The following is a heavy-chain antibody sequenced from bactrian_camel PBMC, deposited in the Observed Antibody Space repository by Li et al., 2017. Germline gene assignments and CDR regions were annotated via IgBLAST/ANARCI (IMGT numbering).Heavy chain of an antibody. D-gene: IGHD5*01. CDR2: NNRAGDIS. Sequence: QLVESGGGSVQAGGSLRLSCAASGYTYSNNCIGWFRQGPGKGLEWVADNNRAGDISYYADSVKDRFSVSRDNDKNIVYLQMNSLKSEDTAMYYCLRNPESGGPLGQGTQVTVS. CDR1: GYTYSNNC. J-gene: IGHJ4*01. V-gene: IGHV3S25*01.